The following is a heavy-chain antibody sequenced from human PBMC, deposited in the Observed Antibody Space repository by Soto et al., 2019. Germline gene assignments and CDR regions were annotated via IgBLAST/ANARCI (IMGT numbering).Heavy chain of an antibody. D-gene: IGHD2-2*01. CDR1: GYTFTSYG. Sequence: SVKVSCKASGYTFTSYGISWVRQAPGQGLEWMGWISAYNGNTKYAQKLQGRVTMTTDTSTRTASMELRSLRSEDTAVYYCARGGIVVVTPAIGYYYYGMDVWGQGTTVTVS. V-gene: IGHV1-18*04. J-gene: IGHJ6*02. CDR2: ISAYNGNT. CDR3: ARGGIVVVTPAIGYYYYGMDV.